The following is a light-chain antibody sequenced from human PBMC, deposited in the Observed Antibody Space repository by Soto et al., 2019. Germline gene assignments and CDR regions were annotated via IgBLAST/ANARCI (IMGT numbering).Light chain of an antibody. CDR2: EVS. Sequence: QSALTQPASVSGSPGQSITISCTGTSSDVGGYNYVSWYQQHPGKAPKLMIYEVSNRPSGVSNRFSGSKSGNTASLTISGLQAEDVADYYCSSFTSINTWVFGGGTKLTVL. J-gene: IGLJ3*02. CDR3: SSFTSINTWV. CDR1: SSDVGGYNY. V-gene: IGLV2-14*01.